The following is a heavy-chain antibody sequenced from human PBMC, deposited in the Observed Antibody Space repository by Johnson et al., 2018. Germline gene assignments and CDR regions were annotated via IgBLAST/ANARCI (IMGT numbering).Heavy chain of an antibody. D-gene: IGHD3-10*01. V-gene: IGHV1-69*01. CDR1: GGTFSSYA. J-gene: IGHJ6*02. CDR3: ARSPPGLVVRGVIMAYYYYGMDV. Sequence: QVQLVQSGAEVKKPGSSVKVSCKASGGTFSSYAISWVRQAPGQGLEWMGGIIPIFGTANYAQKFQGRVTITADESTSTASMELSSLRSEDTAVYYCARSPPGLVVRGVIMAYYYYGMDVWGQGTTVTVSS. CDR2: IIPIFGTA.